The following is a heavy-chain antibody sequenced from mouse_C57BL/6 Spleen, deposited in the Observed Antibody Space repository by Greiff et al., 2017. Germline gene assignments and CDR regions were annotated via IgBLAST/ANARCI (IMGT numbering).Heavy chain of an antibody. CDR1: GYTFTSYD. CDR3: AREDGSSYVGYFDV. V-gene: IGHV1-85*01. CDR2: IYPRDGST. Sequence: VKLLESGPELVKPGASVKLSCKASGYTFTSYDINWVKQRPGQGLEWIGWIYPRDGSTKYNEKFKGKATLTVDTSSSTAYMELHSLTSEDSAFYSCAREDGSSYVGYFDVWGTGTTVTVSS. J-gene: IGHJ1*03. D-gene: IGHD1-1*01.